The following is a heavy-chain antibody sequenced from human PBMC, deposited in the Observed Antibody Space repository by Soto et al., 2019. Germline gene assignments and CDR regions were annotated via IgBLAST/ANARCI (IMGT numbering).Heavy chain of an antibody. CDR3: EKDNPLSGWYAFDY. J-gene: IGHJ4*02. CDR1: GFTFDDYA. V-gene: IGHV3-9*01. D-gene: IGHD6-19*01. Sequence: EVQVVESGGGLVQPGRSLRLSCAASGFTFDDYAMHWVRQAPGKGLEGDSGISWNSGSIGYANSVKGRCTISRDNAKNSLYLQKNKLRAEDTAWYYCEKDNPLSGWYAFDYWGQGTLVTVSS. CDR2: ISWNSGSI.